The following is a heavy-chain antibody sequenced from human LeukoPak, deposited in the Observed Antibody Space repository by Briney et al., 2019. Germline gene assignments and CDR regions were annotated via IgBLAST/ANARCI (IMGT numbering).Heavy chain of an antibody. CDR1: GFTFRSYS. J-gene: IGHJ4*02. CDR3: ASFMTTVTIPDY. CDR2: ITSSGSHM. V-gene: IGHV3-21*01. D-gene: IGHD4-17*01. Sequence: GGSLRLSCAASGFTFRSYSMNWVRQAPGKRLEWLSSITSSGSHMYYADSVKGRFTISRDNAKSSLYLQMNSLSAEGTAVYYCASFMTTVTIPDYWGQGTLVTVSS.